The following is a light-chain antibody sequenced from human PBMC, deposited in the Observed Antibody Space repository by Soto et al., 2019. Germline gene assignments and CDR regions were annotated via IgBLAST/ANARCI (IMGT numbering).Light chain of an antibody. CDR1: QIVAYSH. CDR2: VAS. V-gene: IGKV3-20*01. Sequence: EVVFTHSPGTLSLSPGERVTLSCRASQIVAYSHLAWYQQKPGQTPRLLISVASSRASGIPDRFSGSGSGTDFTLTISRLEPEDSALYFCHQYASSPLAFGQGTRLEIK. J-gene: IGKJ5*01. CDR3: HQYASSPLA.